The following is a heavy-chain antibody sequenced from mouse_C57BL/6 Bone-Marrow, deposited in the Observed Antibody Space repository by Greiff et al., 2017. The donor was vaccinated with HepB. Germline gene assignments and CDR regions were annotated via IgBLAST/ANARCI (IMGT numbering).Heavy chain of an antibody. Sequence: VQLQESGAELARPGASVKMSCKASGYTFTSYTMHWVKQRPGQGLEWIGYINPSSGYNKYNQKFKDKATLTADKSSSTAYMQLSSLTSEDSAVYYCVYYSWFAYWGQGTLVTVSA. J-gene: IGHJ3*01. D-gene: IGHD1-1*01. CDR2: INPSSGYN. CDR3: VYYSWFAY. V-gene: IGHV1-4*01. CDR1: GYTFTSYT.